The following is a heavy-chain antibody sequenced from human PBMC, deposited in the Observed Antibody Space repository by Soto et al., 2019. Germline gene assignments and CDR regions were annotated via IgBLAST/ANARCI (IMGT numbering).Heavy chain of an antibody. CDR2: MSNDGSNK. CDR3: AKGSSSVYYYYYGIDV. V-gene: IGHV3-30*18. D-gene: IGHD6-6*01. CDR1: GFTFSAYG. J-gene: IGHJ6*02. Sequence: GGSLRLSWVASGFTFSAYGMHWVRQAPGKGLEWVSVMSNDGSNKYYADSVKGRFTISRDNSKNMLYLQMNSLRTEDTAVYYCAKGSSSVYYYYYGIDVWGQGTTVTVS.